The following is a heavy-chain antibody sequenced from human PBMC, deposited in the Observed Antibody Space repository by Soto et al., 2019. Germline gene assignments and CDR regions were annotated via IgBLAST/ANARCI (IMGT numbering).Heavy chain of an antibody. CDR3: AREGEGYGSGTYYH. D-gene: IGHD3-10*01. Sequence: QVQLQESGPGLVKPSGTLSLTCAVSGGSISSGIWWSWARQPPGKGLEWIGEIYHSGTTNYNPSLKSRVTLSVDKSKSELSLILISVTAADTAVYYCAREGEGYGSGTYYHWGQGILVTVPS. CDR1: GGSISSGIW. J-gene: IGHJ4*02. V-gene: IGHV4-4*02. CDR2: IYHSGTT.